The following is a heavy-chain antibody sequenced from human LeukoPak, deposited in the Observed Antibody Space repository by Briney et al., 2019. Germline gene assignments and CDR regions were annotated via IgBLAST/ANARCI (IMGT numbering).Heavy chain of an antibody. Sequence: GESLKISCKGSGYSFSNYWIGWVRQMPGKGPEWMAIMNPGTSDTKYNPAFQGQVTISADKSISTAYLQWSSLKASDSAMYYCARRSSSEFWGQGTLVTVSS. CDR2: MNPGTSDT. J-gene: IGHJ4*02. D-gene: IGHD6-6*01. CDR1: GYSFSNYW. CDR3: ARRSSSEF. V-gene: IGHV5-51*01.